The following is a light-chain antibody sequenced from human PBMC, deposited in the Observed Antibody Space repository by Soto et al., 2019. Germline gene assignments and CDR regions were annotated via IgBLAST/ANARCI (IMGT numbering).Light chain of an antibody. Sequence: DIHMTQSPASLPASFGDRVTITXRARSSIRRYFNWYQQHPVXXTKLXXXAAXSLQSGVPSRFSGSGSGKDFTLTISSLQPEDFATYYCQQSNSSLGRTFGGGTKVDIK. V-gene: IGKV1-39*01. CDR2: AAX. J-gene: IGKJ4*02. CDR3: QQSNSSLGRT. CDR1: SSIRRY.